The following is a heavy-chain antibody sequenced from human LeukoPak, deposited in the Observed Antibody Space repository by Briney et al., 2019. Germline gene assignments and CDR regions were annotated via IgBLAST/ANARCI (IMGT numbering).Heavy chain of an antibody. J-gene: IGHJ6*03. CDR2: IIPIFGTA. D-gene: IGHD3-3*01. V-gene: IGHV1-69*01. CDR1: GGTFSSYA. Sequence: SSVKVSCKASGGTFSSYAISWVRQAPGQGLEWMGGIIPIFGTANYAQKFQGRVTITADESTSTAYMELSSLRSEDTAVYYCARAGAIFGVVKHYYYYYMDVWGKGITVTVSS. CDR3: ARAGAIFGVVKHYYYYYMDV.